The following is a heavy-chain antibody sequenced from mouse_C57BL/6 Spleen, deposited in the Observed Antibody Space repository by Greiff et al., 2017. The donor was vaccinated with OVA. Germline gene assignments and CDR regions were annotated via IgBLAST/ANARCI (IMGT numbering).Heavy chain of an antibody. CDR1: GFSFNTYA. CDR3: VRHGGDYYGSSLYYYAMDY. V-gene: IGHV10-1*01. D-gene: IGHD1-1*01. CDR2: IRSKSNNYAT. Sequence: EVQRVESGGGLVQPKGSLKLSCAASGFSFNTYAMNWVRQAPGKGLEWVARIRSKSNNYATYYADSVKDRFTISRDDSESMLYLQMNNLKTEDTAMYYCVRHGGDYYGSSLYYYAMDYWGQGTSVTVSS. J-gene: IGHJ4*01.